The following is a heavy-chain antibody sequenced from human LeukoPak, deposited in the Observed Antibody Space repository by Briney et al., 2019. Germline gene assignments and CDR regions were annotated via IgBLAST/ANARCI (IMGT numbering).Heavy chain of an antibody. CDR2: IWYDGSNK. CDR3: AKDSRLLTYYFDY. J-gene: IGHJ4*02. CDR1: GFTFNNYG. Sequence: PGGSLRLSCAASGFTFNNYGMHWVRQAPGKGLEWVAVIWYDGSNKHYADSVKGRFTISRDNSKNTLYLQVNSLRAEDTAVYYCAKDSRLLTYYFDYWGQGTLVTVSS. V-gene: IGHV3-33*06. D-gene: IGHD1-20*01.